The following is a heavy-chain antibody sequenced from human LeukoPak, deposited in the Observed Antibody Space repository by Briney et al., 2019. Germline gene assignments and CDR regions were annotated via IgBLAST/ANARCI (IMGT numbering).Heavy chain of an antibody. Sequence: SETLSLTFTVSGGSISSYYWSWIRQPPGKGLEWIGYIYYSGSTNYNPSLKSRVTISVDTSENQFSLKLSSVTAADTAVYYCARELWFGEPSPPGYWGQGTLVTVSS. V-gene: IGHV4-59*12. CDR3: ARELWFGEPSPPGY. CDR1: GGSISSYY. CDR2: IYYSGST. D-gene: IGHD3-10*01. J-gene: IGHJ4*02.